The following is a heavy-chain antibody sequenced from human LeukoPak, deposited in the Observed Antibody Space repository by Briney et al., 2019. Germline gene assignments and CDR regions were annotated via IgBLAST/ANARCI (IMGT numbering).Heavy chain of an antibody. J-gene: IGHJ6*04. V-gene: IGHV1-2*02. CDR3: AKSRYGFGYGWDVAV. CDR1: GYPFTAYF. CDR2: INPNSGGT. D-gene: IGHD5-18*01. Sequence: ASVKVSCRASGYPFTAYFICWVRQAPGQGLEWIGWINPNSGGTNSAQKFQDRVTMTRDTSVSSVYMELSSLRSDDTAVYYCAKSRYGFGYGWDVAVWGKGTTVTVSS.